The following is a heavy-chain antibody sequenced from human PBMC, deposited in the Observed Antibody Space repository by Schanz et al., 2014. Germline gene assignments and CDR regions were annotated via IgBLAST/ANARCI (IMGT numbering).Heavy chain of an antibody. Sequence: EVQLLESGGGLVQPGGSVRLSCGASGFSFSTHWMAWVRQAPGKGLEWISYISSTSRATYYADSVKGRFTISRDNAKNSLFLQMNSLRAEDTAVYYCAGGEYQLLYGNWGQGTLVTVSS. V-gene: IGHV3-48*01. J-gene: IGHJ4*02. D-gene: IGHD2-2*02. CDR3: AGGEYQLLYGN. CDR2: ISSTSRAT. CDR1: GFSFSTHW.